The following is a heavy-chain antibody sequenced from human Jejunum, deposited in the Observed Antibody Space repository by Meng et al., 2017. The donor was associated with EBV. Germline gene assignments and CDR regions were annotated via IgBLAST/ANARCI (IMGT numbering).Heavy chain of an antibody. CDR1: GGSITSSDW. CDR2: IYHDGSS. D-gene: IGHD2-15*01. J-gene: IGHJ4*02. V-gene: IGHV4-4*02. Sequence: QVQLQESGPGLVNLSGTLSLACAVSGGSITSSDWWTWVRQPPGEGLEWIGEIYHDGSSNYSPSLKSRVTILLDKSENHFSLKLNSVTAADTAVYYCARVRCSGGSCFYFDYWGQGALVTVAS. CDR3: ARVRCSGGSCFYFDY.